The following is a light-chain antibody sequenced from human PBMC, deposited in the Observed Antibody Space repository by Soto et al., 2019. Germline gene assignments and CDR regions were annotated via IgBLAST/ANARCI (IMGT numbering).Light chain of an antibody. CDR1: ESLSTY. CDR2: GAS. Sequence: EIVMTQSPATLSVSPGERVTLSCRASESLSTYLAWYQQKPGQAPRLLIYGASTKATGIPARFSGSGSATDFTLTISSLQSEDFAVYVCQSYNDWPFTFGQGTKLEI. CDR3: QSYNDWPFT. V-gene: IGKV3-15*01. J-gene: IGKJ2*01.